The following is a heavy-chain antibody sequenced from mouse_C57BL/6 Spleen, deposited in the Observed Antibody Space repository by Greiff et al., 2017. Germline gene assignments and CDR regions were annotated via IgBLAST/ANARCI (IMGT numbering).Heavy chain of an antibody. CDR2: IDPEDGET. D-gene: IGHD3-2*02. V-gene: IGHV14-2*01. J-gene: IGHJ2*01. CDR1: GFNIKDYY. CDR3: ARDSSGYPDY. Sequence: VQLQQSGAELVKPGASVKLSCTASGFNIKDYYMHWVKQRTEQSLEWIGRIDPEDGETKDAPKFQGKATITADTAPNTAYLQLSSLTSEDTAVYYGARDSSGYPDYWGQGTTLTVSS.